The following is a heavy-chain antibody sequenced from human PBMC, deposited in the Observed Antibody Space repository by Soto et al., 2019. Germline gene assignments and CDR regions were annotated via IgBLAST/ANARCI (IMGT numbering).Heavy chain of an antibody. CDR1: GGSISSGGYS. D-gene: IGHD3-22*01. CDR2: IYHSGST. V-gene: IGHV4-30-2*01. J-gene: IGHJ3*02. Sequence: QLQLRESGSGLVKPSQTLSLTCAVSGGSISSGGYSWSWIRQPPGKGLEWIGYIYHSGSTYYNPSLKSRVTISVDRSKNQFSLKLSSVTAADTAVYYCARCTYYYDSSGYRARDAFDIWGQGTMVTVSS. CDR3: ARCTYYYDSSGYRARDAFDI.